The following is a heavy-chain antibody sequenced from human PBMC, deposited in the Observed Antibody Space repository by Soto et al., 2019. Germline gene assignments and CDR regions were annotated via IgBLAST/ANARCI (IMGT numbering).Heavy chain of an antibody. CDR1: GYTFTSYG. CDR2: ISAYNGNT. J-gene: IGHJ6*02. CDR3: ARDVVPIVVVIRGGGYYYYGMDV. Sequence: QVQLVQSGAEVKKPGASVKVSCKASGYTFTSYGISWVRQAPGQGLEWVGWISAYNGNTNYAQKLQGRVTMTTDTSTSTAYMELRSLRSDDTAVYYCARDVVPIVVVIRGGGYYYYGMDVWGQGTTVTVSS. V-gene: IGHV1-18*01. D-gene: IGHD3-22*01.